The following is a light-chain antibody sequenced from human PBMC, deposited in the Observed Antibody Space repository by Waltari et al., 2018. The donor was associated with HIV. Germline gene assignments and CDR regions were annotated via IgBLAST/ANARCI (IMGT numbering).Light chain of an antibody. CDR1: QGISDY. V-gene: IGKV1-27*01. CDR2: AAS. Sequence: DIQMTQSPSSLSASVGDRVTITCRASQGISDYLAWYQQKPGKVPKLLMHAASTLQSAVPARFSGSGSGTDFTLTISSLQPEDVATYYCQNYNSAPFSFGPGTKVDIK. CDR3: QNYNSAPFS. J-gene: IGKJ3*01.